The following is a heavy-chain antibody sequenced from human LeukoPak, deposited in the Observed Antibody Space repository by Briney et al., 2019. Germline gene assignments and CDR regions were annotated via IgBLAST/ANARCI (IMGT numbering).Heavy chain of an antibody. Sequence: SETLSLTCTVSGGSISSYYWSWIRQPPGKGLEWIGYIYYSGSTNYNPSLKSRVTISVDTSKNQFSLKLSSVTAADTAVYYCARSEVAVAGQYDYWGQGTLVTVSS. CDR3: ARSEVAVAGQYDY. J-gene: IGHJ4*02. CDR1: GGSISSYY. D-gene: IGHD6-19*01. CDR2: IYYSGST. V-gene: IGHV4-59*01.